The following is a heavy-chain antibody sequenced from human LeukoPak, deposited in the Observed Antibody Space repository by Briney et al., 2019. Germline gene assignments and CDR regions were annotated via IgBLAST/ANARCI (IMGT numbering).Heavy chain of an antibody. CDR1: GFTFSSYA. CDR2: ISYDGNNK. J-gene: IGHJ4*02. Sequence: GRSLRLSCAASGFTFSSYAMHWVRQAPGKGLEWVAVISYDGNNKYYADSVKGRFTISRDNSKNTLYLQMNSLRAEDTAVYYCAKDLDIVATITGNWGQGTLVTVSS. V-gene: IGHV3-30*04. D-gene: IGHD5-12*01. CDR3: AKDLDIVATITGN.